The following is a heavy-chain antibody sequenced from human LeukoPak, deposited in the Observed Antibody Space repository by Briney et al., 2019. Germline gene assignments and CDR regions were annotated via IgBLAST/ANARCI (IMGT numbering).Heavy chain of an antibody. CDR3: ANGLGGSWWDAFDI. D-gene: IGHD2-15*01. J-gene: IGHJ3*02. V-gene: IGHV3-30*18. CDR2: ISYDGSNK. Sequence: PGRSLKLSCAASGFTFSSYGMHWVRQAPGKGLEWVAVISYDGSNKYYADSVKGRFTISRDNSKNTLYLQMNSLRAEDTAVYYCANGLGGSWWDAFDIWGQGTMVTVSS. CDR1: GFTFSSYG.